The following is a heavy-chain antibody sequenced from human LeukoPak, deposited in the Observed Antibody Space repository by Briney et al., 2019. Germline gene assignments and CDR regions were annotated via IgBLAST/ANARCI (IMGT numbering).Heavy chain of an antibody. D-gene: IGHD3-10*01. Sequence: PGGSLRLSCAASGFTFSSYSMNWVRQAPGKGLEWVSSISSSSSYIYYADSVKGRFTISRDNAKNSLYLQMNSLRAEDTAVYYCARLYGSGSYYYYYYYYYMDVWGKGTTVTISS. CDR2: ISSSSSYI. CDR1: GFTFSSYS. CDR3: ARLYGSGSYYYYYYYYYMDV. J-gene: IGHJ6*03. V-gene: IGHV3-21*01.